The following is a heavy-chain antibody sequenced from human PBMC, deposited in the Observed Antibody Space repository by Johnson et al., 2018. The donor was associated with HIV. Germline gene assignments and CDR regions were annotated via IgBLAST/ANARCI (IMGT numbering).Heavy chain of an antibody. V-gene: IGHV3-66*01. Sequence: VQLVESGGGLVQPGGSLRLSCAASGFTVSSNYMSWVRQAPGKGLEWVSVIYSGGSTYYADSVKGRLTISRDNSKNTLYLQMSGLRIEDMAVYYCARTQVYSSSRDDAFDIWGQGTMVTVSS. CDR3: ARTQVYSSSRDDAFDI. J-gene: IGHJ3*02. CDR2: IYSGGST. CDR1: GFTVSSNY. D-gene: IGHD6-13*01.